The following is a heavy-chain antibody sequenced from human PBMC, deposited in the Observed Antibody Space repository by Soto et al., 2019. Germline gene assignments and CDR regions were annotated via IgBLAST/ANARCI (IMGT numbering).Heavy chain of an antibody. Sequence: SETLSLTCSVSGGSISGSYWSWIRQSPGKGLEWLGYVYFTGSTNYSPSLRSRVSISVDTSKNEFSLRLSSVTAADTAVYFCARSVAVPGAHIDYWGQGTQVTVSS. CDR1: GGSISGSY. CDR2: VYFTGST. V-gene: IGHV4-59*01. CDR3: ARSVAVPGAHIDY. D-gene: IGHD6-19*01. J-gene: IGHJ4*02.